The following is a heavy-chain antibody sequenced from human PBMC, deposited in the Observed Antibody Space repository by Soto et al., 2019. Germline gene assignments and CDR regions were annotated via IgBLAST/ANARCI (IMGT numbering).Heavy chain of an antibody. D-gene: IGHD5-18*01. J-gene: IGHJ4*02. CDR3: ARDLDTAMATDY. CDR2: ISSSGSTI. Sequence: GGSLRLSYAASGFTFSDYYMSWIRQAPGKGLEWVSYISSSGSTIYYADSVKGRFTISRDNAKNSLYLQMNSLRAEDTAVYYCARDLDTAMATDYWGQGTLVTVSS. V-gene: IGHV3-11*01. CDR1: GFTFSDYY.